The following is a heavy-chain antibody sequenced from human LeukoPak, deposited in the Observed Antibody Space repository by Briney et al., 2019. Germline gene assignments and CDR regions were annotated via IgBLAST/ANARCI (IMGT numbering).Heavy chain of an antibody. CDR1: GYTFTSCG. CDR2: VSAYNGDT. Sequence: GASVKVSCKTSGYTFTSCGICWVRQAPGQGLEWMGWVSAYNGDTNYAHNFKGKSTKTTDPSTSTAYMELRSPRSDARAVYSCAGDAHQWRNAFDVWGHGTMVTVSS. D-gene: IGHD6-19*01. CDR3: AGDAHQWRNAFDV. V-gene: IGHV1-18*01. J-gene: IGHJ3*01.